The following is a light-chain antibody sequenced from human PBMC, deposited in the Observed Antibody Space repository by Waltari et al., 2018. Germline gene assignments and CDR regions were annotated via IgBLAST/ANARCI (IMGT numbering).Light chain of an antibody. Sequence: EIVMTQSPATLSVSPGERAIPSCRASQSISSNLAWYHQKPGQAPRLLIHGASTRAAGIPARFSGSGSGTEFTLTINSLQSEDFAVYYCQQYNNGLPISFGQGTRLEIK. CDR1: QSISSN. J-gene: IGKJ5*01. V-gene: IGKV3-15*01. CDR3: QQYNNGLPIS. CDR2: GAS.